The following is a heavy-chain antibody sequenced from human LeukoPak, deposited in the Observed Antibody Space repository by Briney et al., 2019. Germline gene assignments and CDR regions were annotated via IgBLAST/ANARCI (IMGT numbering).Heavy chain of an antibody. J-gene: IGHJ5*02. CDR1: GGSFSGYY. V-gene: IGHV4-34*01. D-gene: IGHD3-22*01. CDR2: INHSGST. Sequence: SETLSLTCAVYGGSFSGYYWSWIRQPPGKGLEWIGEINHSGSTNYNPSLKSRVTISVDTSKNQFSLKLSSVTAADTAVYYCARDVTMTNWFDPWGQGTLVTVSS. CDR3: ARDVTMTNWFDP.